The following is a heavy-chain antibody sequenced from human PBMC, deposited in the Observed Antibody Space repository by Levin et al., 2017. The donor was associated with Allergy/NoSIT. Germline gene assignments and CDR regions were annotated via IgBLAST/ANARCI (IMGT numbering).Heavy chain of an antibody. V-gene: IGHV3-15*01. CDR2: IKSKTHGGTI. CDR1: GFNFNNAW. J-gene: IGHJ4*02. CDR3: TAGVGTSDFDF. Sequence: ETLSLTCAASGFNFNNAWMSWVRQAPGKGLEWVGRIKSKTHGGTIDYAAPVKGRFTISRDDSQNTLSLQMNNLKTEDTAVYYCTAGVGTSDFDFWGQGTLVTVSS. D-gene: IGHD1-7*01.